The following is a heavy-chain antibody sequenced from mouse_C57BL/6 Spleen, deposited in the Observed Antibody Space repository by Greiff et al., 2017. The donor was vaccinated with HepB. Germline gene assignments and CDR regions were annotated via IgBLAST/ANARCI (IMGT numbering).Heavy chain of an antibody. CDR3: ARGRNYYGSSYCWYFDV. V-gene: IGHV1-47*01. CDR2: FHPYNDDT. CDR1: GYTFTTYP. D-gene: IGHD1-1*01. J-gene: IGHJ1*03. Sequence: VQLQQSGAELVKPGASVKMSCKASGYTFTTYPIEWMKQNHGKSLEWIGNFHPYNDDTKYNEKFKGKATLTVEKSSSTVYLKLSRLTSDDSAVYYGARGRNYYGSSYCWYFDVWGTGTTVTVSS.